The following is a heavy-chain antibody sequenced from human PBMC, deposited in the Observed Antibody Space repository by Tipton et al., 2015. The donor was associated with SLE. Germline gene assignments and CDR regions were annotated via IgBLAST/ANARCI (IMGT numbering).Heavy chain of an antibody. J-gene: IGHJ3*01. CDR1: GGSLSRHC. D-gene: IGHD2-21*02. CDR2: VCDSGST. V-gene: IGHV4-59*11. Sequence: TLSLTCTVSGGSLSRHCLNWIRQPPGKGLEWIGYVCDSGSTSYNPSLKSRVIMSVDTPNSQFSLKLTSMTAADTAVYYCARWGMTAIWAFDLWGLGTMVTVSS. CDR3: ARWGMTAIWAFDL.